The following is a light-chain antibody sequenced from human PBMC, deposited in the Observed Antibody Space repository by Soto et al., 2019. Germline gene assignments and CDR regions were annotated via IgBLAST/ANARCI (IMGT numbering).Light chain of an antibody. J-gene: IGKJ2*02. CDR3: QQFDSAPWT. Sequence: EIVLTQSPGTLSLSPGERATLSCRARQSVSSTYLAWYQQKPGQAPRLLIYSAYSKATGIPDRFSGSGSETDFNLTISRLEPDNFDVYYSQQFDSAPWTFSQGTKLEIK. CDR2: SAY. CDR1: QSVSSTY. V-gene: IGKV3-20*01.